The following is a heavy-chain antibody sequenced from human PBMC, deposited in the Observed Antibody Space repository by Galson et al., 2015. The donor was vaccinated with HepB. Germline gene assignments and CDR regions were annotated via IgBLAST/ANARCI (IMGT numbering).Heavy chain of an antibody. J-gene: IGHJ4*02. CDR1: GFSVSSTGVG. CDR3: AHSSMYYDFWSGYYPYLDY. CDR2: IYWNDDK. Sequence: PALVKPTQPLTLTCTFSGFSVSSTGVGVGWIRQPPGKALEWLALIYWNDDKRYSPSLKSRLTITKDTSKNQVVLTMTNMDPADTATYYCAHSSMYYDFWSGYYPYLDYRGQGTLVTVSS. D-gene: IGHD3-3*01. V-gene: IGHV2-5*01.